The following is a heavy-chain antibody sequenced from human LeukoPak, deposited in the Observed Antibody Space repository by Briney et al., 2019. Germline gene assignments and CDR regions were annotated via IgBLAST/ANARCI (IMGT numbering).Heavy chain of an antibody. CDR2: IYYSGST. Sequence: PSETLSLTCTVSGGSISSSSYYWGWIRQPPGKGLEWIGSIYYSGSTYYNPSLKSRVTISVDTSKNQFSLKLSSVTAADTAVYYCARGSLGGSGSYYLTPRRYRFDYWGQGTLVTVSS. D-gene: IGHD3-10*01. V-gene: IGHV4-39*01. CDR1: GGSISSSSYY. J-gene: IGHJ4*02. CDR3: ARGSLGGSGSYYLTPRRYRFDY.